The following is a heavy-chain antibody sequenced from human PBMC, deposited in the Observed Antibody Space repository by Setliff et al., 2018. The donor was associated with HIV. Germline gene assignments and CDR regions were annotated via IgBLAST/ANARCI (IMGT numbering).Heavy chain of an antibody. CDR1: GFAFNKFW. CDR3: VGPDYEDQQGGQ. V-gene: IGHV3-7*03. D-gene: IGHD3-22*01. Sequence: SLRLSCAASGFAFNKFWMSWVRQAPGKGIEWLANINRDGSAEAYGGSVKGRFSISRDNAKNSVYLQMNSLRAEDTAVSYCVGPDYEDQQGGQWGQGTLVTVSS. CDR2: INRDGSAE. J-gene: IGHJ1*01.